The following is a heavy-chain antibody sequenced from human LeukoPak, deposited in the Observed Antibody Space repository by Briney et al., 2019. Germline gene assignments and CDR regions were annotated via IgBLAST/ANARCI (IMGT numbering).Heavy chain of an antibody. V-gene: IGHV1-18*01. CDR3: ARDMVGLAADGNWFDP. Sequence: ASVKVSCKASGFTFNSYGISWVRQAPGQGLEWMGWISVYNGNRRYAQNFEGRVTLTTDRSTSTAYMELRSLRTDDTAMYFCARDMVGLAADGNWFDPWGQGTLVTVSS. J-gene: IGHJ5*02. D-gene: IGHD6-13*01. CDR1: GFTFNSYG. CDR2: ISVYNGNR.